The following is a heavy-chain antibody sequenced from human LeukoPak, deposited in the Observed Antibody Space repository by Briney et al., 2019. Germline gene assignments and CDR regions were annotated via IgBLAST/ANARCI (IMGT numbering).Heavy chain of an antibody. CDR1: GGSISSGDYY. CDR3: ARDRDCSSTSCPLDY. V-gene: IGHV4-30-4*01. J-gene: IGHJ4*02. D-gene: IGHD2-2*01. Sequence: SETLSLTCTVSGGSISSGDYYWSWIRQPPGKGLEWIGYIYYSGSTYYNPSLKSRVTISVDTSKNQFSLKLSSVTAADTAVYYRARDRDCSSTSCPLDYWGQGTLVTVSP. CDR2: IYYSGST.